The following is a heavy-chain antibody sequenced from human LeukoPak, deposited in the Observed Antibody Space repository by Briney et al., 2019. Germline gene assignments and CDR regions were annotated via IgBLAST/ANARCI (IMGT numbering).Heavy chain of an antibody. Sequence: GRSLRLSCAASGFSLSSYGMHWVRQAPGKGLEWVAVISYDGSNKYYADSVKGRFTISRDNSKNTLYLQMNSRRAEDTAVYYCAKADMVRSYFDYWGQGTLVTVSS. CDR3: AKADMVRSYFDY. CDR1: GFSLSSYG. D-gene: IGHD3-10*01. V-gene: IGHV3-30*18. J-gene: IGHJ4*02. CDR2: ISYDGSNK.